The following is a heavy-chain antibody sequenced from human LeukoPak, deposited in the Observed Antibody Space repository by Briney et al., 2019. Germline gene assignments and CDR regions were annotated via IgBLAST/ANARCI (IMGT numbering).Heavy chain of an antibody. CDR3: ARRRVYYDSSGYYHFDY. J-gene: IGHJ4*02. CDR2: INHSGST. V-gene: IGHV4-34*01. CDR1: GGSFSGYY. Sequence: PSETLSLTCAVYGGSFSGYYWSWIRQPPGKGLEWIGEINHSGSTNYNPSLKSRVTISVDTSKNQFSLKLSSVTAADTAVYYCARRRVYYDSSGYYHFDYWGQGTLVTVSS. D-gene: IGHD3-22*01.